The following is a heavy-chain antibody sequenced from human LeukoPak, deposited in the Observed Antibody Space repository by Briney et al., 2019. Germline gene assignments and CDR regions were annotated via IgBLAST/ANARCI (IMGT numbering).Heavy chain of an antibody. CDR3: ARGGWLED. CDR2: ITTSNSYM. Sequence: PGGSLRLSCAASGXTFSSYSMNWVRQAPGKGLEWVSSITTSNSYMYYADSVKGRFTISRDNAKHSLFLQMNSLRAEDTAVYYCARGGWLEDWGQGTLVTVSS. V-gene: IGHV3-21*01. J-gene: IGHJ4*02. D-gene: IGHD6-19*01. CDR1: GXTFSSYS.